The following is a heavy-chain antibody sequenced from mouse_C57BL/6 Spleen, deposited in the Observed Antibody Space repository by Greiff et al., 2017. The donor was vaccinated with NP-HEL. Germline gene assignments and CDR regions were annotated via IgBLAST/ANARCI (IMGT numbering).Heavy chain of an antibody. V-gene: IGHV5-4*01. CDR3: ARGLGNYES. Sequence: EVQLVESGGGLVKPGGSLKLSCAASGFTFSSYAMSWVRQTPEKRLEWVATISDGGSYTYYPDNVKGRFTISRDNAKNNLYLQMSHLKSEDTAMYYCARGLGNYESWGQGTALTVSS. J-gene: IGHJ2*01. D-gene: IGHD2-1*01. CDR1: GFTFSSYA. CDR2: ISDGGSYT.